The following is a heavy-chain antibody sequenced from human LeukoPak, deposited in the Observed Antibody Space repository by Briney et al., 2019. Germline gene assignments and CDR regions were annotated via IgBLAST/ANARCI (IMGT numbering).Heavy chain of an antibody. D-gene: IGHD6-13*01. Sequence: PSETLSLTCTVSGGSISSYYWSWIRQPPGKGLEWIGYIYYSGSANYHPSLKSRVTISVDTSKNRFSLRLSSVTAADTAVYYCARAASSSWYPYYYYYMDVWGKGTTVTVSS. CDR2: IYYSGSA. V-gene: IGHV4-59*01. CDR3: ARAASSSWYPYYYYYMDV. CDR1: GGSISSYY. J-gene: IGHJ6*03.